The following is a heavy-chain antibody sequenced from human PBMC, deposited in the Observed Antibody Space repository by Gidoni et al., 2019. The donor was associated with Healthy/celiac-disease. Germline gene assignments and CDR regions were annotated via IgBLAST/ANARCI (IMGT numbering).Heavy chain of an antibody. Sequence: EVQLVESGGGLVKPGGSLRLSCAASGFTFSIYSMNWVRQAPGKGLEWVSSISSSSSYIYYADSVKGRFTISRDNAKNSLYLQMNSLRAEDTAVYYCARDRVVMTAFDIWGQGTMVTVSS. CDR3: ARDRVVMTAFDI. CDR2: ISSSSSYI. V-gene: IGHV3-21*01. CDR1: GFTFSIYS. J-gene: IGHJ3*02. D-gene: IGHD3-22*01.